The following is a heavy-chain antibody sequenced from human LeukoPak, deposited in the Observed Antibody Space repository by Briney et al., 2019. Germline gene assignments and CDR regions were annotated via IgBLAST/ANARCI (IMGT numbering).Heavy chain of an antibody. CDR2: IYYSGNT. Sequence: SETLSLTCTVSGSSIRNYYWGWIRQPPGRGLEWIGSIYYSGNTYYNSSLKSRVTISLDTSKNQFSLNLPSVTAADTAMYYCTRANGYGLIDYWGQGTLVSVSS. D-gene: IGHD3-10*01. CDR1: GSSIRNYY. CDR3: TRANGYGLIDY. V-gene: IGHV4-39*07. J-gene: IGHJ4*02.